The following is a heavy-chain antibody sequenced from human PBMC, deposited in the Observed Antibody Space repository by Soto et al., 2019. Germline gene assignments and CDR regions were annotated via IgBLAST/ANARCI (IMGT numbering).Heavy chain of an antibody. CDR2: IYYSGST. V-gene: IGHV4-61*08. CDR1: GGSVSSGGYY. CDR3: ARDGRYYYDSSGYYQQPDNWFDP. D-gene: IGHD3-22*01. Sequence: KPSETLSLTCTVSGGSVSSGGYYWSWIRQPPGKGLEWIGYIYYSGSTNYNPSLKSRVTISVDTSKIQFSLKLSSVTAADTAVYYCARDGRYYYDSSGYYQQPDNWFDPWGQGTLVTVSS. J-gene: IGHJ5*02.